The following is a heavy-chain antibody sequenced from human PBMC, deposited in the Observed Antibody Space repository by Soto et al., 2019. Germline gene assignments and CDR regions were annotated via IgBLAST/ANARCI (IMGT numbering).Heavy chain of an antibody. J-gene: IGHJ4*02. CDR1: GYTFTPYA. CDR3: ELDGAVAGDSNFNY. V-gene: IGHV1-3*01. D-gene: IGHD6-19*01. CDR2: INAGNGNT. Sequence: ASVKVSCKASGYTFTPYAMHWVRQAAGQRLEWMGWINAGNGNTKYSQKFQGRVTITTDTSASTAYMELSSLRSEDTAVYYCELDGAVAGDSNFNYWGQGPLVTVSP.